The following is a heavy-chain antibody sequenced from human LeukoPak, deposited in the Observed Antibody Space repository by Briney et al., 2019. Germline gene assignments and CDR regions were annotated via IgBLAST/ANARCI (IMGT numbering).Heavy chain of an antibody. CDR3: VNSPLVTVLEWLFGY. CDR2: ISAYNGNT. Sequence: ASVKVSCKASGYTFTSYGISWVRQAPGQGLEWMGWISAYNGNTNYAQKLQGRVTMTTDTSTSTAYMELRSLRSDDTAVYYCVNSPLVTVLEWLFGYWGQGTLVTVSS. CDR1: GYTFTSYG. J-gene: IGHJ4*02. D-gene: IGHD3-3*01. V-gene: IGHV1-18*01.